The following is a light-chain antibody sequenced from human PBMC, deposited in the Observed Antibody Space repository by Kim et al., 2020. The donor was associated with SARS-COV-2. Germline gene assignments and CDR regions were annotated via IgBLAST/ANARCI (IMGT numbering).Light chain of an antibody. CDR1: QGVGSY. CDR2: DAS. V-gene: IGKV3-11*01. J-gene: IGKJ4*01. Sequence: WAPGERATRSCRASQGVGSYLAWYQQKPGQAPRLLIYDASNRATGIPARFSGSGSGTDFTLTIGSLEPEDFAVYYCQQRGNWPLTFGGGTKVDIK. CDR3: QQRGNWPLT.